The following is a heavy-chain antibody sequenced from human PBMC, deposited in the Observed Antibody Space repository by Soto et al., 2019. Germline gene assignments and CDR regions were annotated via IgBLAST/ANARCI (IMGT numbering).Heavy chain of an antibody. D-gene: IGHD3-3*01. Sequence: SETLSLTCTVSGGSISSGGYYWSWIRQHPGKGLEWIGYIYNSGSTYYNPSLKSRVTISVDTSKNQFSLKLSSVTAADTAVYYCARLALRFHGAFDIWGQGTMVTVSS. J-gene: IGHJ3*02. V-gene: IGHV4-31*03. CDR2: IYNSGST. CDR1: GGSISSGGYY. CDR3: ARLALRFHGAFDI.